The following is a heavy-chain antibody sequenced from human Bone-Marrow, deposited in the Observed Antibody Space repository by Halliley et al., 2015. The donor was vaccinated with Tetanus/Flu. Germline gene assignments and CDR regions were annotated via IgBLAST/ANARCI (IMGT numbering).Heavy chain of an antibody. CDR1: GDSINNYY. CDR2: VYHNEGT. J-gene: IGHJ3*01. CDR3: AGASVSVTVVGASGV. D-gene: IGHD1-26*01. Sequence: TLSLTCSVSGDSINNYYWNWIRQPPGKGLEWIGYVYHNEGTNYNPSLERRVTISLDTSKSQLSLRLTSVTAADTAVYYCAGASVSVTVVGASGVGGQGTMVPVSS. V-gene: IGHV4-59*01.